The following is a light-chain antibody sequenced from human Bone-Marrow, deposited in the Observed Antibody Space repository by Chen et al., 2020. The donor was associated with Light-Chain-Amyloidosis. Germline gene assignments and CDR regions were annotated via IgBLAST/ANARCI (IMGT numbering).Light chain of an antibody. CDR2: RDT. CDR1: DLPTKY. V-gene: IGLV3-25*03. J-gene: IGLJ2*01. Sequence: SSHLTQPPSVSVSPAQPARITCSGDDLPTKYAYWYQQKPGQAPVLVIHRDTERPSGISERFSGSRSGTTATLTISGVQAEDEADYHCQSADSSGTYEVIFGGGTKLTVL. CDR3: QSADSSGTYEVI.